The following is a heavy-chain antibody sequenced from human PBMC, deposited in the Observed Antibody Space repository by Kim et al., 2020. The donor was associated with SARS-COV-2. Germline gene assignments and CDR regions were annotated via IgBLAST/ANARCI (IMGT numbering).Heavy chain of an antibody. Sequence: GGSLRLSCAASGFTFSSYWMHWVRQAPGKGLVWVSRINSDGSSTSYADSVKGRFTISRDNAKNTLYLQMNSLRAEDTAVYYCARDQVDCSSTSCYPTWGMDVWGQGTTVTVSS. CDR2: INSDGSST. J-gene: IGHJ6*02. CDR3: ARDQVDCSSTSCYPTWGMDV. D-gene: IGHD2-2*01. V-gene: IGHV3-74*01. CDR1: GFTFSSYW.